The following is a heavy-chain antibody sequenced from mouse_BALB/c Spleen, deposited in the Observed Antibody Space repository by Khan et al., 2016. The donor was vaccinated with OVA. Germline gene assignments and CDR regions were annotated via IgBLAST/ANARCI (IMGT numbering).Heavy chain of an antibody. CDR1: GFSLTSYG. D-gene: IGHD2-4*01. CDR2: IWSGGST. J-gene: IGHJ3*01. V-gene: IGHV2-2*02. Sequence: QIQLVQSGPGLVQPSQSLSITCTVSGFSLTSYGVHWVRQSPGKGLEWLGVIWSGGSTDYNEAFISRLGISKDNSKSQVFFKMNRLQGNDTAIYYCARNYDYDEGLAYWGQGTLVTVSA. CDR3: ARNYDYDEGLAY.